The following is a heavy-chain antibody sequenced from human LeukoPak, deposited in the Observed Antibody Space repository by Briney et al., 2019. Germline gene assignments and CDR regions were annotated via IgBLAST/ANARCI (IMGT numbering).Heavy chain of an antibody. Sequence: PSETLSLTCAVYGGSFSGYYWSWIRQPPGKGLEWIGEINHSGSTNYNPSLKSRVTISVDTSKNQFSLKLSSVTAADTALYYCVRDLSYYYDGGSFDYWGQGSLVTVSS. CDR2: INHSGST. J-gene: IGHJ4*02. D-gene: IGHD3-22*01. V-gene: IGHV4-34*01. CDR3: VRDLSYYYDGGSFDY. CDR1: GGSFSGYY.